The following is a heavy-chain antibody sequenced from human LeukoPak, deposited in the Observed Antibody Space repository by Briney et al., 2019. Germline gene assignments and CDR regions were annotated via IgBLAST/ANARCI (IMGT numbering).Heavy chain of an antibody. V-gene: IGHV3-23*01. CDR1: GFTFSSYT. CDR3: ARESYDSSGYPVDY. CDR2: ITGSGDGT. J-gene: IGHJ4*02. D-gene: IGHD3-22*01. Sequence: PGGSLRLSCAASGFTFSSYTMNWVRQAPGKGLEWVSAITGSGDGTHYADSVKGRFTISRDNSKNTLYLQMNSLRAEDTAVYYCARESYDSSGYPVDYWGQGTLVTVSS.